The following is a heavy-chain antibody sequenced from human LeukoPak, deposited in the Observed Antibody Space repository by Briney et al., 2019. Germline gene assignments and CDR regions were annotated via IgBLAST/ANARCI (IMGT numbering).Heavy chain of an antibody. Sequence: PGGSLRLSCAASGFTFSSYSMNWVRQAPGKGLEWVSSISSSSSYIYYADSVKGRFTISRDNAKNSLYLKMNSLRAEDTAVYYCARPGEQQLVRDAFDIWGQGTMVTVSS. CDR2: ISSSSSYI. V-gene: IGHV3-21*01. J-gene: IGHJ3*02. D-gene: IGHD6-13*01. CDR1: GFTFSSYS. CDR3: ARPGEQQLVRDAFDI.